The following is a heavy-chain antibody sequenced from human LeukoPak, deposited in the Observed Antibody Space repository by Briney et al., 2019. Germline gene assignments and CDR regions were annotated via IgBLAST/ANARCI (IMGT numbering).Heavy chain of an antibody. V-gene: IGHV1-2*02. CDR1: GYTFTAYY. J-gene: IGHJ4*02. Sequence: GASVKVSCKASGYTFTAYYIHWVRQAPGQGLEWMGWINPKNGGTKYAPSFQGRVTVTSDTSITTAYMEISSLTSDDTAVYFCARERQGDYWGQGTLVTVSS. CDR2: INPKNGGT. CDR3: ARERQGDY.